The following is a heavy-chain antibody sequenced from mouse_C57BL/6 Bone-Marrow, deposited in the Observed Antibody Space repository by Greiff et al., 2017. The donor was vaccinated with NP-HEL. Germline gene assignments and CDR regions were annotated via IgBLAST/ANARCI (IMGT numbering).Heavy chain of an antibody. Sequence: QVQLQQSGPELVKPGASVKISCKASGYAFSSPWMNWVKQRPGKGLEWIGRIYPGDGDTNYNGKFKGKATLTADKSSSTAYMQLSSLTSEDSAVYFCANRDSSGSFAYWGQGTLVTVSA. CDR2: IYPGDGDT. V-gene: IGHV1-82*01. D-gene: IGHD3-2*02. CDR1: GYAFSSPW. J-gene: IGHJ3*01. CDR3: ANRDSSGSFAY.